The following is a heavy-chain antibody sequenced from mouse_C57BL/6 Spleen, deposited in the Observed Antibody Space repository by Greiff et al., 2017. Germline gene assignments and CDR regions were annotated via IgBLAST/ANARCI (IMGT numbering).Heavy chain of an antibody. CDR2: ISNGGGST. CDR3: ARHYGPWYFDV. V-gene: IGHV5-12*01. D-gene: IGHD1-1*02. J-gene: IGHJ1*03. CDR1: GFTFSDYY. Sequence: EVKVEESGGGLVQPGGSLKLSCAASGFTFSDYYMYWVRQTPEKRLEWVAYISNGGGSTYYPDTVKGRFTISRDNAKNTLYLQMSRLKSEDTAMYYCARHYGPWYFDVWGTGTTVTVSS.